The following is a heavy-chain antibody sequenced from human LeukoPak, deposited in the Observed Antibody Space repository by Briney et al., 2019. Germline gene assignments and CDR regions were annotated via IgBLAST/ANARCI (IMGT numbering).Heavy chain of an antibody. CDR1: GFTFSSYS. Sequence: GGSLRLSCAASGFTFSSYSMNWVRQAPGKGLEWVSYISSSSSTIYYADSVKGRFTISRDNAKNSLYLQMNSRRAEDTAVYYCARATAQYYFDYWGQGTLVTVSS. J-gene: IGHJ4*02. CDR2: ISSSSSTI. D-gene: IGHD4-11*01. CDR3: ARATAQYYFDY. V-gene: IGHV3-48*04.